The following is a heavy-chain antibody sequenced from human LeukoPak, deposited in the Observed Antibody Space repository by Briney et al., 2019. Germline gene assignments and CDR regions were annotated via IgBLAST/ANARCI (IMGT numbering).Heavy chain of an antibody. CDR2: IYYSGTT. CDR1: GGSVSSGAYY. D-gene: IGHD4-11*01. Sequence: SETLSLTCTVSGGSVSSGAYYWSWIRQPPGKGLEWIGYIYYSGTTNYNPSLKSRVTISVDTSKNQFSLKLSSVTAADTAVYYCARDRVRGNSNPYFDYWGQGTLVTVSS. CDR3: ARDRVRGNSNPYFDY. J-gene: IGHJ4*02. V-gene: IGHV4-61*08.